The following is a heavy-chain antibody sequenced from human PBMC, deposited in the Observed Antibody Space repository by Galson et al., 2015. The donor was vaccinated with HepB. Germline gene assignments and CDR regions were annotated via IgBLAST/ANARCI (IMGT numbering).Heavy chain of an antibody. CDR3: ARDHLAPAGGIDAFDV. D-gene: IGHD6-13*01. J-gene: IGHJ3*01. Sequence: SLRLSCAASGFTFRSFDMGWVRQAPGRGLEWVSVIGGNGGNIYYADSVKGRFTISRDTAKNSLYLQMNSLRAEDTAVYYCARDHLAPAGGIDAFDVWGQGTMVTVSS. V-gene: IGHV3-23*01. CDR1: GFTFRSFD. CDR2: IGGNGGNI.